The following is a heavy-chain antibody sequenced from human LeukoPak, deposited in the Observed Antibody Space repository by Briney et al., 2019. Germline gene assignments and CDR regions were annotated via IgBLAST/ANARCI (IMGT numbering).Heavy chain of an antibody. V-gene: IGHV4-4*02. J-gene: IGHJ4*02. CDR2: VHLSGRT. CDR1: GGSISSTNC. CDR3: AREGGPYRPLDY. Sequence: PSETLSLTFGVSGGSISSTNCWTWLRQPPGEGLEWIGEVHLSGRTNYNPSLERRVTMSVAMSENHISLKLTSVTAADTAVYYCAREGGPYRPLDYSGQGTLVTVSS.